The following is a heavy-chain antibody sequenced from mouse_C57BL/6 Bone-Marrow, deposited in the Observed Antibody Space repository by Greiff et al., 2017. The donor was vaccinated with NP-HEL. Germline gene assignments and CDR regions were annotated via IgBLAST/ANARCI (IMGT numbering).Heavy chain of an antibody. CDR1: GYTFTSYW. V-gene: IGHV1-69*01. Sequence: QVQLQQPGAELVMPGASVKLSCKASGYTFTSYWMHWVKQRPGQGLEWIGEIDPSDSYTNYNQKFKGKSTLTVDKSSSTAYMQLSSLTSEDSAVYYCARGRSYDYAMDYWGQGTSVTVSS. CDR3: ARGRSYDYAMDY. J-gene: IGHJ4*01. D-gene: IGHD1-1*01. CDR2: IDPSDSYT.